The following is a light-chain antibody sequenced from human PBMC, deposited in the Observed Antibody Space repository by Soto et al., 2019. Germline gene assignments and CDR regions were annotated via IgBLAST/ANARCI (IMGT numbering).Light chain of an antibody. CDR1: SSNIGANT. CDR3: AAWDDSLNGYV. J-gene: IGLJ1*01. V-gene: IGLV1-44*01. Sequence: QSVLTQPPSASGTPGQRVAFSRSGSSSNIGANTVNWYQQLPGAAPKLLIYSHSQRPSGVPDRFSGSKSGTSASLAISGLQSDDDADYYCAAWDDSLNGYVFGSGTKVTVL. CDR2: SHS.